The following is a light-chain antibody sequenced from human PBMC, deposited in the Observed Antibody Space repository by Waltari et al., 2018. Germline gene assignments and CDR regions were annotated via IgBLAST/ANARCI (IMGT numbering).Light chain of an antibody. CDR1: SSDIGAYNF. J-gene: IGLJ2*01. CDR2: GFS. V-gene: IGLV2-14*03. CDR3: ASYTTTNIVV. Sequence: QSALTQPASVSGSPGQSITISCTGSSSDIGAYNFVSWYQQHPGKAPQLMIYGFSSGPSGVSNRFSFSKSGYTASLTIYGLQFEDEAYYFCASYTTTNIVVFGGGTELTVL.